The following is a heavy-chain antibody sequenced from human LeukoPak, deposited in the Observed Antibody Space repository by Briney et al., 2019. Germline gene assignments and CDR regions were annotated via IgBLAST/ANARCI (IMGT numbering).Heavy chain of an antibody. V-gene: IGHV4-61*01. CDR2: IYYSGST. CDR1: GGSVSSGSYY. D-gene: IGHD3-3*01. J-gene: IGHJ3*02. CDR3: AREWSAFDI. Sequence: PSETLSLTCTVSGGSVSSGSYYWSWIRQPPGKGLEWIGYIYYSGSTNYNPSLKSRVTISVDTSKNQFSLKLSSVTAADTAVYYCAREWSAFDIWGRGTMVTVSS.